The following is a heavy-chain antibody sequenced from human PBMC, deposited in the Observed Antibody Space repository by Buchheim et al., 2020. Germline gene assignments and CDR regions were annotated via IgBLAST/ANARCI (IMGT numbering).Heavy chain of an antibody. Sequence: EVQLVESGGGLVQPGRSLRLSCTASGFTFGDYAMSWFRQAPGKGLEWVGFIRSKAYGGTTEYAASVKGRFTISRDDSKSIPYLQMNSLKTEDTAVYYCTRASGAGYCSGGSCYWEWYYFDYWGQGTL. J-gene: IGHJ4*02. CDR3: TRASGAGYCSGGSCYWEWYYFDY. CDR2: IRSKAYGGTT. CDR1: GFTFGDYA. V-gene: IGHV3-49*03. D-gene: IGHD2-15*01.